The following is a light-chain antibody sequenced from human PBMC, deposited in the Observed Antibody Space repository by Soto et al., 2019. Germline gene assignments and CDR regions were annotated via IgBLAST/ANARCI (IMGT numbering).Light chain of an antibody. V-gene: IGKV1-39*01. CDR3: QQSFTTPTWT. J-gene: IGKJ1*01. CDR2: AAS. CDR1: QNIDRF. Sequence: IQMTQSPSSLSASVGDRVTITCRASQNIDRFLNWYQQKPGTAPKLLIFAASNLQSGVPSRFSGRGSGTDFTLTISSLQPEDFATYYCQQSFTTPTWTFGQGTKVEMK.